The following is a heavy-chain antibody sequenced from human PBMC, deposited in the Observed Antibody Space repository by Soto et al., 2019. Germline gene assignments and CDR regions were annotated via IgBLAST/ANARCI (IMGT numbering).Heavy chain of an antibody. CDR3: AREGRDDFWSNYYFDY. D-gene: IGHD3-3*01. J-gene: IGHJ4*02. CDR2: IWYDGSNK. V-gene: IGHV3-33*01. Sequence: QVQLVESGGGVVQPGRSLRLSCAASGFTFSSYGMHWVRQAPGKGLEWVAVIWYDGSNKHYADSVKGRFTISRDNSKNTLYLQMNSLRAEDTAVYYCAREGRDDFWSNYYFDYWGQGTLVTVSS. CDR1: GFTFSSYG.